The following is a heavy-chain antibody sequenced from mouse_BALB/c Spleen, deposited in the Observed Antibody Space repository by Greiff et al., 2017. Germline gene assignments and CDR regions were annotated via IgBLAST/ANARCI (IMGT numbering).Heavy chain of an antibody. CDR1: GFTFSDYY. V-gene: IGHV5-4*02. J-gene: IGHJ3*01. Sequence: DVHLVESGGGLVKPGGSLKLSCAASGFTFSDYYMYWVRQTPEKRLEWVATISDGGSYTYYPDSVKGRFTISRDNAKNNLYLQMSSLKSEDTAMYYCARDGDYYGNGFAYWGQGTLVTVSA. D-gene: IGHD2-1*01. CDR3: ARDGDYYGNGFAY. CDR2: ISDGGSYT.